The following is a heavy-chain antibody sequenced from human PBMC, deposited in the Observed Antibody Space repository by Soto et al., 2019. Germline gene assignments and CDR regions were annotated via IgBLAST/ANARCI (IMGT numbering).Heavy chain of an antibody. Sequence: GGSLRLSCSTSGFTFSSYPIHWVRQAPGKGPVWVSRITEDGSGTTYADSVKGRFTVTRDNAKNTMYLQMSGLGAEDTAVYHCVRGTNGWRGMDYWGQGTLVTVSS. CDR1: GFTFSSYP. CDR2: ITEDGSGT. J-gene: IGHJ4*02. V-gene: IGHV3-74*01. D-gene: IGHD2-8*01. CDR3: VRGTNGWRGMDY.